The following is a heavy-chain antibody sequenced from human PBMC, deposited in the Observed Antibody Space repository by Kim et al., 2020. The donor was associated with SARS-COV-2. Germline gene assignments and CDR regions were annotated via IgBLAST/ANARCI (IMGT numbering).Heavy chain of an antibody. D-gene: IGHD5-18*01. CDR3: ARDRKWIQLWVTDAFDI. J-gene: IGHJ3*02. Sequence: GGSLRLSCAASGFTFSSYGMHWVRQAPGKGLEWVAVISYDGSNKYYADSVKGRFTISRDNSKNTLYLQMNSLRAEDTAVYYCARDRKWIQLWVTDAFDIWGQGTMVTVSS. CDR1: GFTFSSYG. V-gene: IGHV3-33*05. CDR2: ISYDGSNK.